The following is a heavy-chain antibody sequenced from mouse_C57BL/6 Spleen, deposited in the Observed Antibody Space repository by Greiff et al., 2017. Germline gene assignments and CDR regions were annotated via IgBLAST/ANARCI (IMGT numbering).Heavy chain of an antibody. CDR1: GYTFTSYW. D-gene: IGHD1-1*02. J-gene: IGHJ2*01. V-gene: IGHV1-59*01. Sequence: QVQLKQPGAELVRPGTSVKLSCKASGYTFTSYWMHWVKQRPGQGLEWIGVIDPSDSYTNYNQKFKGKATLTVDTSSSTAYMQLSSLTSEDSAVYYCARSRLVYFDYWGQGTTLTVSS. CDR2: IDPSDSYT. CDR3: ARSRLVYFDY.